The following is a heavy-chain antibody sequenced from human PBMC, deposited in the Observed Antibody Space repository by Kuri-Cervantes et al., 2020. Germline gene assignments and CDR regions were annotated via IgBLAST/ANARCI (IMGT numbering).Heavy chain of an antibody. Sequence: GESLKISCAASGFTFSNYAMTWVRQAPGKGLEWVSSISESGETTFYADSVKGRFTVSRGNSKNTLYLQLNSLQAEDTAVYYCARAVGDYWGQGTLVTVSS. CDR1: GFTFSNYA. CDR3: ARAVGDY. D-gene: IGHD2-15*01. CDR2: ISESGETT. V-gene: IGHV3-23*01. J-gene: IGHJ4*02.